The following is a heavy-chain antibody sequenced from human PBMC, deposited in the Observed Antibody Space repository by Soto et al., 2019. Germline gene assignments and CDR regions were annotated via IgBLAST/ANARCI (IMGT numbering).Heavy chain of an antibody. V-gene: IGHV3-33*01. J-gene: IGHJ4*02. CDR1: GFTFSNDG. Sequence: QVQLVESGGGVVQPGTSLRLSCAASGFTFSNDGMYWVRQAPGKGLEWVALIWYDGSKKYYADSVKGRFTISRDNSKNTLYLHMNSLRVEDTAVYYCARLSGSYLDSWGQGTLVTVSS. D-gene: IGHD3-10*01. CDR2: IWYDGSKK. CDR3: ARLSGSYLDS.